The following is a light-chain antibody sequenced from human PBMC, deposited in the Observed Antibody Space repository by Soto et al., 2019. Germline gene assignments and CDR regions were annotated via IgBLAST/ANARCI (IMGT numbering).Light chain of an antibody. Sequence: EIVLTQSPATPSLSPGERATLSCRASQSVSSYLAWYQQKPGQAPRLLIYDASNRATGIPARFSGSGSGTDFTLTISSLESEDFAVYYCQQRSNWPPGFTFGPGTKVDIK. CDR2: DAS. J-gene: IGKJ3*01. V-gene: IGKV3-11*01. CDR3: QQRSNWPPGFT. CDR1: QSVSSY.